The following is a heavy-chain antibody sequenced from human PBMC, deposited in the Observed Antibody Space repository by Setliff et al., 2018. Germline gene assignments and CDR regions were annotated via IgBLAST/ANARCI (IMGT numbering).Heavy chain of an antibody. V-gene: IGHV1-18*01. Sequence: AASVKVSCKASGYTFTSYGITWVRQAPGQGLEWMAWISAYNGYIVYAQKFQGRVTVTTDTSTSTAYMELRSLRSDDTAVYYCARAPPKIVVTVAALDYWGQGALVTVPQ. D-gene: IGHD2-15*01. CDR1: GYTFTSYG. CDR3: ARAPPKIVVTVAALDY. CDR2: ISAYNGYI. J-gene: IGHJ4*02.